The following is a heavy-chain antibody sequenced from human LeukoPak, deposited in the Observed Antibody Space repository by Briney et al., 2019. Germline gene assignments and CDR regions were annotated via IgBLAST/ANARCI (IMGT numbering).Heavy chain of an antibody. CDR1: GYTFTGYY. CDR3: ARDFSMVRGVDNWFDP. D-gene: IGHD3-10*01. V-gene: IGHV1-2*02. Sequence: ASVKVSCKASGYTFTGYYMHWVRQAPGQGLELMGWINPNSGGTNYAQKFQGRVTMTRDTSISTAYMELSRLRSDDTAVYYCARDFSMVRGVDNWFDPWGQGTLVTVSS. CDR2: INPNSGGT. J-gene: IGHJ5*02.